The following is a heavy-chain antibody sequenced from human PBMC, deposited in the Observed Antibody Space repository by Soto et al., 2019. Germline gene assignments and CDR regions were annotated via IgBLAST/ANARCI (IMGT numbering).Heavy chain of an antibody. D-gene: IGHD2-21*02. Sequence: QVQLVESGGGVVQPGRSLRLSCAASGFTFSNHGRHWVRQATGKGLEWVAVISSDGSNKYYADSVKGRFTISRDNSKNTLYLQMNSLRAEDTAVFNCANEVGTAVTALTTWYFDFWGRGTLVTVSS. J-gene: IGHJ2*01. V-gene: IGHV3-30*18. CDR3: ANEVGTAVTALTTWYFDF. CDR2: ISSDGSNK. CDR1: GFTFSNHG.